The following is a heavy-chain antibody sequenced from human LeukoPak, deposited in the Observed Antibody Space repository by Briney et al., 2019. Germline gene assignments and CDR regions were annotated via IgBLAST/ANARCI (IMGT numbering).Heavy chain of an antibody. J-gene: IGHJ3*02. D-gene: IGHD3-10*01. CDR3: ARDRNYYGSGDAFDI. CDR1: GGSISSGDYY. V-gene: IGHV4-30-4*01. Sequence: SETLSLTCTVSGGSISSGDYYWSWIRQPPGKGLEWIGYIYYSGSTYYNPSLKSRVTISVDTSKNQFSLKLSSVTAADTAVYYCARDRNYYGSGDAFDIWGQGTMVTVSS. CDR2: IYYSGST.